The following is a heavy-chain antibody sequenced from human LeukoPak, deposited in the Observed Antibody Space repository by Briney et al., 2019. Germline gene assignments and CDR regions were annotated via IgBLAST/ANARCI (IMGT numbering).Heavy chain of an antibody. CDR3: ASVQYDGTNSHAFDI. CDR2: IRYDGSNK. J-gene: IGHJ3*02. CDR1: GFTFSSYG. D-gene: IGHD3-22*01. V-gene: IGHV3-30*02. Sequence: PGGSLRLSCAASGFTFSSYGMHWVRQAPGKGLEWVAFIRYDGSNKYYADSVKGRFTISRDNSKNTLYLQMNSLRAEDTAVYYCASVQYDGTNSHAFDIWGQGTMVTVSS.